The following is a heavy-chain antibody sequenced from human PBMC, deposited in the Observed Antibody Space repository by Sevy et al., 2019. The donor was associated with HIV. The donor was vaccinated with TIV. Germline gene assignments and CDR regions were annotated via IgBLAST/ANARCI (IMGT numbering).Heavy chain of an antibody. CDR1: GFSLTELS. CDR3: ATPFCTSTNCYTTFDS. V-gene: IGHV1-24*01. CDR2: FNPEDGET. D-gene: IGHD2-2*02. J-gene: IGHJ4*02. Sequence: ASVKVSCKVSGFSLTELSRHWVRQAHGKGLEWMGGFNPEDGETIYAQTFKGRLTLSEDTSTETAYMDLSRLTYDNTAIYYCATPFCTSTNCYTTFDSWGQGTQVTVSS.